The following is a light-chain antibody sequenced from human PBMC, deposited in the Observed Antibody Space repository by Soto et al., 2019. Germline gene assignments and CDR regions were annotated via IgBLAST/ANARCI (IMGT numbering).Light chain of an antibody. CDR3: QHYGNSLWT. CDR1: QTVSSNY. J-gene: IGKJ1*01. CDR2: GAS. Sequence: NVLTQSPDTLSLSPGEGATLSCRASQTVSSNYLAWYQHRPGQAPKLIIHGASYTAPGIPDRFSGSGSGADFTLTISRLEPEDFAVYFCQHYGNSLWTFGQGTKVEIK. V-gene: IGKV3-20*01.